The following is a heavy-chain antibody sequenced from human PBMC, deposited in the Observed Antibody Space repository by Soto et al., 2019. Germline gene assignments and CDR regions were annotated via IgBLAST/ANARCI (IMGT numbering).Heavy chain of an antibody. CDR1: GFTFTRYS. Sequence: EVQLVESGGGLVKPGGCLRLSCAGSGFTFTRYSMNWVRQAPGKGLEWVSSISSTTNYIYYGDSMKGRFTISRDNAKNSLYLEMNSLRAEDTAVYYCARESEDLTSNFDYWGQGTLVTVSS. V-gene: IGHV3-21*06. CDR3: ARESEDLTSNFDY. J-gene: IGHJ4*02. CDR2: ISSTTNYI.